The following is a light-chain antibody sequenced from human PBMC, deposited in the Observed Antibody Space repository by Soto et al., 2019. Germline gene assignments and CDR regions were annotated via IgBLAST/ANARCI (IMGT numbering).Light chain of an antibody. CDR2: GNT. J-gene: IGLJ1*01. V-gene: IGLV1-40*01. CDR1: SSNIGAGYD. Sequence: QSVLTQPPSVCGAPGQRVTISCTGSSSNIGAGYDVHWYQQLPGTAPKLLIYGNTDRPSGVPDRFSGSKSGTSASLAITGLQTEDEADYYCQSYDTSLRDVFGTGTKLTVL. CDR3: QSYDTSLRDV.